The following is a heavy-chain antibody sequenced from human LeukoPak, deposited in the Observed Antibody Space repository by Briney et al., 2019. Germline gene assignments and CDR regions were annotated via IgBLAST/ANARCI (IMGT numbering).Heavy chain of an antibody. J-gene: IGHJ3*02. D-gene: IGHD3-9*01. V-gene: IGHV4-4*07. CDR2: IYISGST. CDR1: GASIGDYY. Sequence: RTSETLSLTCTVSGASIGDYYWNWIRQPAGKGLEWIGRIYISGSTNYNPSLRSRVTMSIDTSKNQFSLKLTSMTAADSAVYYCARGPSNYDILTGYFSDAFDIWGQGTMVTVSS. CDR3: ARGPSNYDILTGYFSDAFDI.